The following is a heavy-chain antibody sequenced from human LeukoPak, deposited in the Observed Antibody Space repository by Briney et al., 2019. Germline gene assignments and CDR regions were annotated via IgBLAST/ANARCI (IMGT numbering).Heavy chain of an antibody. CDR3: AKGAYYDFWSGYYYDY. V-gene: IGHV3-23*01. CDR2: ISGSGGST. J-gene: IGHJ4*02. Sequence: GGSLRLSCAASGFTFSSYAMSWVRQAPGKGLEWVSAISGSGGSTYYADSVKGRFTISRDNSKNTLYLQMNSLRAEDTAVYYCAKGAYYDFWSGYYYDYWGQGTLVTVSS. D-gene: IGHD3-3*01. CDR1: GFTFSSYA.